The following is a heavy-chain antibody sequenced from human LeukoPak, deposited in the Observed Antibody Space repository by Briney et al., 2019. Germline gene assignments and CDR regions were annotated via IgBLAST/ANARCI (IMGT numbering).Heavy chain of an antibody. D-gene: IGHD5-18*01. CDR2: ISGSGVSA. CDR1: GFTFSASA. V-gene: IGHV3-23*01. CDR3: TKEYGYTYGEFDY. J-gene: IGHJ4*02. Sequence: GGSLRLSCAASGFTFSASAMHWVRQAPGKGLEWVSAISGSGVSAYYADSVKGRFTISRDNSKNTLYLQMNSLRAEDTAVYYCTKEYGYTYGEFDYWGQGTLVTVSS.